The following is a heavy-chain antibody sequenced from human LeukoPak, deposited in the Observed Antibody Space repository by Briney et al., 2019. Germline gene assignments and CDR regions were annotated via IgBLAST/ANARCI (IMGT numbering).Heavy chain of an antibody. D-gene: IGHD3-10*01. J-gene: IGHJ4*02. CDR3: ARGRGVPNNYVYFDY. CDR1: GFTFSSYA. Sequence: PGRSLRLSCAASGFTFSSYAMHWVRQAPGKGLEWVAVISYDGSNKYYADSVKGRFTISRDNSKNTLYLQMNSLRAEDTAVYYCARGRGVPNNYVYFDYWGQGTLVTVSS. CDR2: ISYDGSNK. V-gene: IGHV3-30-3*01.